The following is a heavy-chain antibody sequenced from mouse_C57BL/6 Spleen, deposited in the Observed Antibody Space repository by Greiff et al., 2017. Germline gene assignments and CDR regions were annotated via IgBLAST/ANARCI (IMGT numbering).Heavy chain of an antibody. CDR2: IDPSDSET. CDR1: GYTFTSYW. J-gene: IGHJ1*03. CDR3: ARSGRGYHWYFDV. V-gene: IGHV1-52*01. D-gene: IGHD1-3*01. Sequence: QQSCKASGYTFTSYWMHWVKQRPIQGLEWIGNIDPSDSETHYNQKFKDKATLTVDKSSSTAYMQLSSLTSEDSAVYYCARSGRGYHWYFDVWGTGTTVTVSS.